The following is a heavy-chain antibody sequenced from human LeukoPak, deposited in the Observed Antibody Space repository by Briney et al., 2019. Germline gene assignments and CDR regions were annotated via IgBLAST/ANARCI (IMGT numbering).Heavy chain of an antibody. CDR3: VLAPNSNWFDF. CDR2: IHYSGNS. J-gene: IGHJ5*01. V-gene: IGHV4-59*08. D-gene: IGHD2-8*01. CDR1: GDSVSGFY. Sequence: SETLSLTCSVSGDSVSGFYWNWIRQSPGTGLEWIGNIHYSGNSNYNPSLKSRVTMSIDTSRNQFFLKLNSVTAAVTAVYYCVLAPNSNWFDFWGQGTQVTVSS.